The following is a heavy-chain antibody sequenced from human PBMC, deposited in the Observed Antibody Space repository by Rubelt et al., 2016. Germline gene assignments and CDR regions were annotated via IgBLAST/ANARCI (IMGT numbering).Heavy chain of an antibody. V-gene: IGHV1-2*02. CDR2: INPNSGGT. D-gene: IGHD3-9*01. J-gene: IGHJ3*02. Sequence: QVQLVQSGAEVKKPGASVKVSCKASGYTFTGYYMHWVRQAPGQGLEWMGWINPNSGGTNYAQKFKGRVTMTRDTSIRTAYMELSRLRSDDTAVYYCARGAGGRYFDWYDAFDIWGQGTMVTVSS. CDR1: GYTFTGYY. CDR3: ARGAGGRYFDWYDAFDI.